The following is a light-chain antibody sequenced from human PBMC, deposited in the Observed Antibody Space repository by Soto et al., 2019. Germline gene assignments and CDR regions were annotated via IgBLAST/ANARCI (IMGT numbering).Light chain of an antibody. V-gene: IGLV1-40*01. Sequence: QSALTQPPSMSGAPGQRVTISCTGTSANIGAGYYVHWYQQLPGMAPKLLIYGNNKRPSGVPDRFSGSRSGTSASLAITGLQDEDEADYYCQSYDSTLSGLYVLGTGTKLTVL. J-gene: IGLJ1*01. CDR1: SANIGAGYY. CDR3: QSYDSTLSGLYV. CDR2: GNN.